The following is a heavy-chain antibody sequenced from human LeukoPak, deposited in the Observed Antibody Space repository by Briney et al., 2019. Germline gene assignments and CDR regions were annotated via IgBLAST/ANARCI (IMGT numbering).Heavy chain of an antibody. CDR1: GFTFSSYW. CDR2: IKQDGSEK. J-gene: IGHJ4*02. CDR3: ARVLQLLWFGEFSYYFDY. Sequence: GGSLRLSCAASGFTFSSYWMSWVRQAPGEGLEWVANIKQDGSEKYYVDSVKGRFTISRDNAKNSLYLQMNSLRAEDTAVYYCARVLQLLWFGEFSYYFDYWGQGTLVTVSS. D-gene: IGHD3-10*01. V-gene: IGHV3-7*01.